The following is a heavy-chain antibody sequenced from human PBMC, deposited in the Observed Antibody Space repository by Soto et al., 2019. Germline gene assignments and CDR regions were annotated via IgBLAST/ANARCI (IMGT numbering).Heavy chain of an antibody. J-gene: IGHJ4*02. CDR1: GHTFTGHH. CDR3: ALEPTGTAGFDY. Sequence: QVQMVQSGAEVKKPGASVKVSCKASGHTFTGHHMHWVRQAPGQGLEWMGLIDLDIGDTKYAQKFQGRVTSNSDTSITTAYMELRGLRSDDTAVYYCALEPTGTAGFDYCGQGTLGTVSS. CDR2: IDLDIGDT. D-gene: IGHD2-21*02. V-gene: IGHV1-2*02.